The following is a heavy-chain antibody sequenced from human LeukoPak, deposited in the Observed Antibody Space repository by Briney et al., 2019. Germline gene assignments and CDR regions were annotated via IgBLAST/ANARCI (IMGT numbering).Heavy chain of an antibody. CDR2: INPNSGGT. D-gene: IGHD5-12*01. CDR1: GYTFTGYY. Sequence: GASVRVSCKASGYTFTGYYMHWVRQAPGQGLEWMGWINPNSGGTNYAQKFQGRVTMTRDTSISTAYMELSRLRSDDTAVYYCARDGRDGYNSLDYWGQGTLVTVSS. V-gene: IGHV1-2*02. CDR3: ARDGRDGYNSLDY. J-gene: IGHJ4*02.